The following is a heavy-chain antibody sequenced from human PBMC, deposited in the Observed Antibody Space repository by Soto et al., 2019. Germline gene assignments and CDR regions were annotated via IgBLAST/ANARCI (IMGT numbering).Heavy chain of an antibody. V-gene: IGHV3-20*04. CDR2: INWNGGST. D-gene: IGHD3-22*01. J-gene: IGHJ3*02. CDR3: ARAITMIVVVITGDAFDI. Sequence: PGGSLGLSCAASGFSFDDYGMSWVRQAPGKGLEWVSGINWNGGSTGYADSVKCRFTISRDNAKNSLYLQMNSLRAEDTALYYCARAITMIVVVITGDAFDIWGQGTMVTVSS. CDR1: GFSFDDYG.